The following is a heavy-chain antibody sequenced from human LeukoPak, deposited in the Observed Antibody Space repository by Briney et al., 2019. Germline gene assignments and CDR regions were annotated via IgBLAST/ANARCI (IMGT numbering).Heavy chain of an antibody. CDR3: ANSSGYYRFDY. CDR1: GGSFSGYY. J-gene: IGHJ4*02. CDR2: INHSGST. D-gene: IGHD3-22*01. Sequence: SETLSLTCAVYGGSFSGYYWSWIRQPPGKGLEWIGEINHSGSTNYNPSLKSRVTISVDTSKNQSSLKLSSVTAADTAVYYCANSSGYYRFDYWGQGTLVTVSS. V-gene: IGHV4-34*01.